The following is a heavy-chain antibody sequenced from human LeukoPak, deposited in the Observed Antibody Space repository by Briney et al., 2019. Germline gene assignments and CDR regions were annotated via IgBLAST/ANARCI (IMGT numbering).Heavy chain of an antibody. Sequence: ASVKVSCKASGYTFTSYDINWVRQATGQGLEWMGWMNPNSGNTGYTQKFQGRVTMTRNTSISTAYMELSSLRSEDTAVYYCARGRSTVSKRDYYYMDVWGKGTTVTVSS. J-gene: IGHJ6*03. CDR3: ARGRSTVSKRDYYYMDV. V-gene: IGHV1-8*01. D-gene: IGHD4-11*01. CDR2: MNPNSGNT. CDR1: GYTFTSYD.